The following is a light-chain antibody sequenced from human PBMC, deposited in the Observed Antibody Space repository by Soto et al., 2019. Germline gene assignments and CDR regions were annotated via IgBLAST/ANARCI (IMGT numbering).Light chain of an antibody. CDR3: QHRSSWPRS. CDR2: DAA. Sequence: DIVLTQSPATLSLSPGYRSTLSCRASQSVGTSLAWYKQQPGQAPRLLIHDAAYRASGIPERFSGSGSGTAFSLSISSLEPDDFAVYYCQHRSSWPRSFGRGTTGDIK. CDR1: QSVGTS. V-gene: IGKV3-11*01. J-gene: IGKJ1*01.